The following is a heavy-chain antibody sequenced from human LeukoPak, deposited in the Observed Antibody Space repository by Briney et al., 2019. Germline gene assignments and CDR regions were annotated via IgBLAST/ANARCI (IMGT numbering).Heavy chain of an antibody. D-gene: IGHD3-16*01. CDR1: GFTFNSYA. J-gene: IGHJ3*02. V-gene: IGHV3-23*01. CDR2: ISGSGGST. CDR3: AKDVGGGQKTPWAFDI. Sequence: PGGSLRLSCAASGFTFNSYALSWVRQAPGKGLEWVSAISGSGGSTYHADSVKGRFTISRDNSKNTLYLQMNSLRAEDTAVYYCAKDVGGGQKTPWAFDIWGQGTMVTVSS.